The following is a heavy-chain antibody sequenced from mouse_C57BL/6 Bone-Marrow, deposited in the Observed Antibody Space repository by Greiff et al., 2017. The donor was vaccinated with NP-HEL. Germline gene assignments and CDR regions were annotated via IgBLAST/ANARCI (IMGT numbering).Heavy chain of an antibody. Sequence: DVQLQESGPELVKPGASVKMSCKASGYTFTDYNMHWVKQSHGKSLEWIGYINPNNGGTSYNQKFKGKATLTVNKSSSTAYMELRSLTSEDSAVYYCASAGYCVAYWGQGTLVTVSA. D-gene: IGHD3-1*01. J-gene: IGHJ3*01. CDR3: ASAGYCVAY. CDR2: INPNNGGT. CDR1: GYTFTDYN. V-gene: IGHV1-22*01.